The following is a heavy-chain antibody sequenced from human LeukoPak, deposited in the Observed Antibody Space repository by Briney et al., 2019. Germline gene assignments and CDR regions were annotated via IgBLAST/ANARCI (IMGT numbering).Heavy chain of an antibody. Sequence: PSETLSLTCTVSGGSISSGGYYWSWIRQPPGKGLEWIGYIYHSGSTYYNPSLKSRVTISVDRSKNQFSLKLSSVTAADTAVYYCARGIAAAGLSHWGQGTLVTVSS. CDR3: ARGIAAAGLSH. CDR2: IYHSGST. CDR1: GGSISSGGYY. D-gene: IGHD6-13*01. J-gene: IGHJ4*02. V-gene: IGHV4-30-2*01.